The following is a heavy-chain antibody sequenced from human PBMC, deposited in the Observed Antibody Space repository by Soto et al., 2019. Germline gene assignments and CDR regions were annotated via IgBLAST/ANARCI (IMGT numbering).Heavy chain of an antibody. D-gene: IGHD3-9*01. CDR1: GFTFSSFG. V-gene: IGHV3-30*18. J-gene: IGHJ6*02. Sequence: GGSLRLSCAASGFTFSSFGMHWVRQAPGKGLEWVALISYDGSNKYYADSVKGRFTISRDNSRNTLYLQMNSLRTEDTALYYCAKHRGFFDDYYAMDVWGQGTTVTVSS. CDR3: AKHRGFFDDYYAMDV. CDR2: ISYDGSNK.